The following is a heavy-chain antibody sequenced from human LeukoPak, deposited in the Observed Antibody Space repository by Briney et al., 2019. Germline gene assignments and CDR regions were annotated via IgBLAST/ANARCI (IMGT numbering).Heavy chain of an antibody. Sequence: GASVKVSCKASGDPFYGYSMHWVRQAPGQGLEWMGDIDLNSGGTNYAQKFQGRVTMTRDTSISTAYMEMTRLTGDDTAVYYCARERPGIVVVVAGHWFDPWGQGTLVTVSS. CDR3: ARERPGIVVVVAGHWFDP. CDR1: GDPFYGYS. D-gene: IGHD2-15*01. V-gene: IGHV1-2*02. J-gene: IGHJ5*02. CDR2: IDLNSGGT.